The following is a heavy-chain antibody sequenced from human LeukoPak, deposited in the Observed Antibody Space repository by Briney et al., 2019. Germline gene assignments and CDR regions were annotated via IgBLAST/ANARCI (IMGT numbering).Heavy chain of an antibody. D-gene: IGHD4-17*01. J-gene: IGHJ5*02. Sequence: PSETLSLTCTVSGYSISSGYYWGWIRQPPGKGLEWIGSIYHSGSTYYNPSLKSRVTISVDTSKNQFSLKLSSVTAADTAVYYCAGTRTTVTTFWFDPWGQGTLVTVSS. CDR3: AGTRTTVTTFWFDP. CDR2: IYHSGST. CDR1: GYSISSGYY. V-gene: IGHV4-38-2*02.